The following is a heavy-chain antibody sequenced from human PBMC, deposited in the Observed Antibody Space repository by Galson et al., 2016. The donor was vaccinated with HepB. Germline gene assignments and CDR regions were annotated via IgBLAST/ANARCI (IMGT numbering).Heavy chain of an antibody. Sequence: QSGAEVKKPGESLKISCTASGYSFNNHWLGWVRQLPGKGLEWMGIIYPDDSDARYNPSFQGQVTISADKSINTAYLQWSSLKASDTAMYYCARQTNAFGGLIADDYYHGMDAWGQGTTVTVSS. J-gene: IGHJ6*02. V-gene: IGHV5-51*01. CDR1: GYSFNNHW. CDR2: IYPDDSDA. D-gene: IGHD3-16*02. CDR3: ARQTNAFGGLIADDYYHGMDA.